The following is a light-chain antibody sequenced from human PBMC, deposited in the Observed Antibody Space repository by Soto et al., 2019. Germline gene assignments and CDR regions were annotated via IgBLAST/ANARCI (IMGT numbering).Light chain of an antibody. CDR1: QDISSA. Sequence: AIQLTQSPPSLSASVGDRVAITCRASQDISSALAWYQQGPGKAPKLLIYDASYLESGVPTRFSGSGFWSDFTLTISSLQPEDFATYFCQQFSSYPLTFGQGTRLEI. V-gene: IGKV1-13*02. CDR3: QQFSSYPLT. J-gene: IGKJ1*01. CDR2: DAS.